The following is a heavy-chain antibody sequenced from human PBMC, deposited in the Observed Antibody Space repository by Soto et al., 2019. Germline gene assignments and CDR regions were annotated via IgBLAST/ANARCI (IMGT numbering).Heavy chain of an antibody. D-gene: IGHD3-9*01. CDR1: GFTFSSYD. V-gene: IGHV3-13*01. CDR2: IGTAGDT. J-gene: IGHJ4*02. Sequence: EVQLVESGGGLVQPGGSLRLSCAASGFTFSSYDMHWVRQATGKGLEWVSAIGTAGDTYYPGSVKGRFTISRENAKNSLYLQMNSRRAGDTAVYYCARAVSGYDILTGYYKEGDFDYWGQGTLVTVSS. CDR3: ARAVSGYDILTGYYKEGDFDY.